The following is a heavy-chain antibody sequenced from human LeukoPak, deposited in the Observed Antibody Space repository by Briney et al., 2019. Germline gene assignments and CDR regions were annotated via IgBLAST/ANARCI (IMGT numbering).Heavy chain of an antibody. CDR2: INHSGST. Sequence: GSLRLSCAASGFTFSSYAMSWVRQAPGKGLEWIGEINHSGSTNYNPSLKSRVTISVDTSKNQFSLKLSSVTAADTAVYYCARMPLAGGFDYWGQGTLVTVSS. CDR3: ARMPLAGGFDY. J-gene: IGHJ4*02. CDR1: GFTFSSYA. D-gene: IGHD3-16*01. V-gene: IGHV4-34*01.